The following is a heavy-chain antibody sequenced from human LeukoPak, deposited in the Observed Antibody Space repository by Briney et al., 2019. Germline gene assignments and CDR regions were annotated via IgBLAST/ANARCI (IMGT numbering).Heavy chain of an antibody. V-gene: IGHV3-30*02. CDR1: GFTFSSYG. CDR2: IRYDGSNK. J-gene: IGHJ5*02. CDR3: ARVGQLWSSINSRTNWFDP. D-gene: IGHD5-18*01. Sequence: GGSLRLSCAASGFTFSSYGMHWVRQAPGKGLEWVAFIRYDGSNKYYADSVKGRFTISRDNAKNSLYLQMNSLRAEDTAVYYCARVGQLWSSINSRTNWFDPWGQGTLVTVSS.